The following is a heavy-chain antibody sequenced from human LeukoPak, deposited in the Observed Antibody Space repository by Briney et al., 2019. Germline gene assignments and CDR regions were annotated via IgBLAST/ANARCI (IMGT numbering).Heavy chain of an antibody. V-gene: IGHV3-48*03. CDR1: GFTFSSYE. D-gene: IGHD1-26*01. CDR2: ISSSGSTI. CDR3: ARVVRDNWFDP. Sequence: GGSLRLSCAASGFTFSSYEMNWVRQAPGKGLEWVSYISSSGSTIYYADSVKGRFTISRDNAKNSLYLQMNSLRAEDTAVYYCARVVRDNWFDPWGQGTLVTVSS. J-gene: IGHJ5*02.